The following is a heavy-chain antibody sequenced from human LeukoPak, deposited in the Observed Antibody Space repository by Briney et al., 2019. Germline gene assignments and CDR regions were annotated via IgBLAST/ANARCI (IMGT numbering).Heavy chain of an antibody. V-gene: IGHV4-39*01. D-gene: IGHD2-15*01. CDR1: GGSISSSSYY. CDR3: VVVVAATTLYNDY. Sequence: PSETLSLTCTVSGGSISSSSYYWGWIRQPPGKGLEWIGSIYYSGSTYYNPSLKSRVTISVDTSKNQFSLKLSSVTAADTAVYYCVVVVAATTLYNDYWGQGTLVTVSS. J-gene: IGHJ4*02. CDR2: IYYSGST.